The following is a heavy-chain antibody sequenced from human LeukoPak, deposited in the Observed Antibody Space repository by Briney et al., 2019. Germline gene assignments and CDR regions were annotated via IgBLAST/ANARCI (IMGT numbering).Heavy chain of an antibody. J-gene: IGHJ4*02. CDR1: GFTFSSYA. V-gene: IGHV3-23*01. D-gene: IGHD3-10*01. Sequence: GGSLRLSCAASGFTFSSYAMSWVRQAPGKGLESVSAISGSGGSTYYADSVKGRFTISRDNSKNTLYLQMNSLRAEDTAVYYCAKVRHYYGSGSYQALFDYWGQGTLVTVSS. CDR2: ISGSGGST. CDR3: AKVRHYYGSGSYQALFDY.